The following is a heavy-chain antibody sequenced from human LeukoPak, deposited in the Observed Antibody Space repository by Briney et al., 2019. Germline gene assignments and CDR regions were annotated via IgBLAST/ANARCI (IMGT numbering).Heavy chain of an antibody. CDR2: ISAYNGNT. CDR3: ARVMITFGGVIATFDY. J-gene: IGHJ4*02. V-gene: IGHV1-18*04. D-gene: IGHD3-16*02. CDR1: GYTFTSYG. Sequence: ASVKVSCKASGYTFTSYGISWVRQAPGLGLEWMGWISAYNGNTNYAQKLQGRVTMTTDTSTSTAYIELRSLRSDDTAVYYCARVMITFGGVIATFDYWGQGTLVTVSS.